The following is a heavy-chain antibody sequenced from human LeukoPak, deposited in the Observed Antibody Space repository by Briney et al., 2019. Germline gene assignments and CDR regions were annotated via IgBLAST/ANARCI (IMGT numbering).Heavy chain of an antibody. V-gene: IGHV3-48*01. CDR3: ARDRYCSSTSCPKVEYFQH. CDR2: IISSSSTI. J-gene: IGHJ1*01. Sequence: PGGSLRLSCAASGFTFSSYSMNWVRQAPGKGLGGVSSIISSSSTIYYADSVKGRFTISRDNAKNSLYLQMNSLRAEDTAVYYCARDRYCSSTSCPKVEYFQHWGQGTLVTASS. CDR1: GFTFSSYS. D-gene: IGHD2-2*01.